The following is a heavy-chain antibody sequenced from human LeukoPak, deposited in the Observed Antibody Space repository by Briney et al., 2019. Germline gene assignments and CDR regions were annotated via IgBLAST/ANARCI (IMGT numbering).Heavy chain of an antibody. CDR1: GDSVSIFY. J-gene: IGHJ4*02. D-gene: IGHD5-24*01. V-gene: IGHV4-4*07. Sequence: SETLSLTCTVSGDSVSIFYWSWIRQPAGKGLEWIGRIYTSGSTNYNPSLKSRVTISVDTSKNQFSLKLSSVTAADTAVYYCARGGDGYNWDYFDYWGQGTLVTVSS. CDR3: ARGGDGYNWDYFDY. CDR2: IYTSGST.